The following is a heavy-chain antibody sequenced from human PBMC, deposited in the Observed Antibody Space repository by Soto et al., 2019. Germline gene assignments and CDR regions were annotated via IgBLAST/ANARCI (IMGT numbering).Heavy chain of an antibody. J-gene: IGHJ4*02. CDR1: GGSISSYY. V-gene: IGHV4-59*01. CDR2: IYYSGST. Sequence: QVQLQESGPGLVKPSETLSLTCTVSGGSISSYYWNWIRQPPGKGLEWIGYIYYSGSTNYNPSLKSRVTISLDTSKNQFSLKLSSVTDADTAVYYCAGGSRGVGANFDYWGQGTLVTVSS. D-gene: IGHD1-26*01. CDR3: AGGSRGVGANFDY.